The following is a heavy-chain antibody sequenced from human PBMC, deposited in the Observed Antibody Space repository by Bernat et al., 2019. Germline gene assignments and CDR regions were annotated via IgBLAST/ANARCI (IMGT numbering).Heavy chain of an antibody. CDR2: IYYSGST. CDR3: ARTYYDFWSGYYPNNWFDP. V-gene: IGHV4-39*01. Sequence: QLQLQESGPGLVKPPETLSLTCTVSGGSISSSSYYWGWIRQPPGKGLEWIGSIYYSGSTYYNPSLKSRVTISVDTSKNQFSLKLSSVTAADTAVYYCARTYYDFWSGYYPNNWFDPWGQGTLVTVSS. D-gene: IGHD3-3*01. J-gene: IGHJ5*02. CDR1: GGSISSSSYY.